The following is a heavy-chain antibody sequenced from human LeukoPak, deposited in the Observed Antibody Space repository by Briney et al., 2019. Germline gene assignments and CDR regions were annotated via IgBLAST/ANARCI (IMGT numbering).Heavy chain of an antibody. V-gene: IGHV3-7*01. CDR1: GFTLSSYW. Sequence: GGSLRLSCAVSGFTLSSYWMTWVRQAPGKGLEWVGNIKQDGSETYYVDSVKGRFTISRDNANNSLYLQMNSLRVDDTAVYYCARARAQWLILSYDYWGQGTLVTVSS. CDR2: IKQDGSET. D-gene: IGHD6-19*01. J-gene: IGHJ4*02. CDR3: ARARAQWLILSYDY.